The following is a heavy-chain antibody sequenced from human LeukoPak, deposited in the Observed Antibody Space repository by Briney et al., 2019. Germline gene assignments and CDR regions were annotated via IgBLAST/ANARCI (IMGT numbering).Heavy chain of an antibody. Sequence: GGSLRLSCAASGFTFSSYAMSWVRQAPGKGLEWVSAISGSGGSTYYADSVKGRFTISRDNSKNTPYLQMNSLRAEDTAVYYCAKDHRDCSNYADYWGQGTLVTVSS. CDR1: GFTFSSYA. D-gene: IGHD4-11*01. J-gene: IGHJ4*02. V-gene: IGHV3-23*01. CDR2: ISGSGGST. CDR3: AKDHRDCSNYADY.